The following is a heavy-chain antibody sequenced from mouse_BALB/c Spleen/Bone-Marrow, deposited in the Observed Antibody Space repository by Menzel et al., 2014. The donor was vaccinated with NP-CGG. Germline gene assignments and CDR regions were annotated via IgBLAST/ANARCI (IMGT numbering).Heavy chain of an antibody. CDR1: GFVFSGHD. CDR3: ARHNSDAMDY. J-gene: IGHJ4*01. CDR2: ISSGESKM. V-gene: IGHV5-12-1*01. Sequence: EVKLVESGGDLVKPGGSLKLSCAASGFVFSGHDMSWVRQDPEKRPEWVAYISSGESKMDNPDIVKGRFTISRDNAKNTLYLQMTSLKSEDTAMYFCARHNSDAMDYWGQGTSVTVSS.